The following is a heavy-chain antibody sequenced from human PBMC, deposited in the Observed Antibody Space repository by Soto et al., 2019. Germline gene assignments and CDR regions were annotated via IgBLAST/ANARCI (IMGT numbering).Heavy chain of an antibody. CDR1: GGSISGYY. CDR2: INYGGIT. D-gene: IGHD1-26*01. Sequence: SETLSLTCTVSGGSISGYYWSWIRQPPGKGLEWIGNINYGGITNYNPSLKSRVTISVDTSNSQFSLELTSVTAADTAVYYCARGLISGSHYSGGWYYFDSWGQGTQVTVSS. V-gene: IGHV4-59*12. J-gene: IGHJ4*02. CDR3: ARGLISGSHYSGGWYYFDS.